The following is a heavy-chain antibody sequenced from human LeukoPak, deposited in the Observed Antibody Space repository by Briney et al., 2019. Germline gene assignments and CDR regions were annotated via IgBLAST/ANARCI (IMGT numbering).Heavy chain of an antibody. CDR1: GFTFSSYS. D-gene: IGHD3-10*01. CDR2: ISSSSSYI. CDR3: ARYPYGSGSYPYWFDY. Sequence: GGSLRLSCAASGFTFSSYSMNWVRQAPGKGLEWVSSISSSSSYIYYADSAKGRFTISRDNAKNSLYLQMNSLRAEDTAVYYCARYPYGSGSYPYWFDYWGQGTLVTVSS. V-gene: IGHV3-21*01. J-gene: IGHJ4*02.